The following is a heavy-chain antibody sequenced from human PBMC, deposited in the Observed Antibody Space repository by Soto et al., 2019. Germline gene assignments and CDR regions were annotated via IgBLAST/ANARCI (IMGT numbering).Heavy chain of an antibody. Sequence: SGPTLVKPTQTLTLTCTFSGFSLSTSGVGVGWIRQPPGKALEWLALIYWNDDKRYSPSLKSRLTITKDTSKNQVVLTMTNMDPVDTATYYCAHIGTTQMATTLNYFDYWGQGTLVTVSS. D-gene: IGHD5-12*01. CDR3: AHIGTTQMATTLNYFDY. V-gene: IGHV2-5*01. CDR1: GFSLSTSGVG. CDR2: IYWNDDK. J-gene: IGHJ4*02.